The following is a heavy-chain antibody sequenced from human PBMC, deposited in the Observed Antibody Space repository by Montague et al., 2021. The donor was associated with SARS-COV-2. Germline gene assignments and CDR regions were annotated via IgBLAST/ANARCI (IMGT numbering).Heavy chain of an antibody. CDR1: GDSITSKTHY. CDR2: LVTSGAT. J-gene: IGHJ6*03. CDR3: ARDSPHFDFWRGHYGDKYYMDI. D-gene: IGHD3-3*01. Sequence: TLSLTCTVAGDSITSKTHYWDWVRQPGGKGLEWIGRLVTSGATNFXSSVKSRLTISRDTSKNEFYLKLSSVTAADTAVYYCARDSPHFDFWRGHYGDKYYMDIWGKGTTVTVS. V-gene: IGHV4-61*02.